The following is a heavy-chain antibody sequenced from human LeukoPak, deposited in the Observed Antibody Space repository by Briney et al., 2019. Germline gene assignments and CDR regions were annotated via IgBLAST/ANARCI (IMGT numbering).Heavy chain of an antibody. CDR2: IYYSGST. CDR3: ARHGRDYYDSSGYFT. CDR1: GGSISSSSYY. J-gene: IGHJ5*02. D-gene: IGHD3-22*01. Sequence: SETLSLTCTVAGGSISSSSYYWGWIRQPPGKGLEWIWSIYYSGSTYYNPSLKSRVTISVDTSKTQFSLKLSSVTAADTAVYYCARHGRDYYDSSGYFTWGQGTLVTVSS. V-gene: IGHV4-39*01.